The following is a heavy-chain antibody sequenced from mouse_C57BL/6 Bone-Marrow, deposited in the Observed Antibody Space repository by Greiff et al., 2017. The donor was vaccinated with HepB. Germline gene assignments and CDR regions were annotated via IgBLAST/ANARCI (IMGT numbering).Heavy chain of an antibody. Sequence: EVQLVESGGGLVKPGGSLKLSCAASGFTFSSYAMSWVRQTPEKRLEWVATISDGGSYTYYPDNVKGRFTISRDNAKNNLYLQMSHLKSEDTAMYYCARKGYGKGYYFDYWGQGTTLTVSS. CDR2: ISDGGSYT. D-gene: IGHD1-1*01. J-gene: IGHJ2*01. V-gene: IGHV5-4*01. CDR1: GFTFSSYA. CDR3: ARKGYGKGYYFDY.